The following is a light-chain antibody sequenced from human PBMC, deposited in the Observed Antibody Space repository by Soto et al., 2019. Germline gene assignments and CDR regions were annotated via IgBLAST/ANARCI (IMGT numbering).Light chain of an antibody. V-gene: IGKV4-1*01. Sequence: DLVVTQSPDSLSVSLGERTTIKCRYSQSVLHRSNGHNYIAWYQQKPGQPPKLLSYWSSNLDPGVPARIIGRGTGTAFTQPVSSLQAEDVAFYCCQQAQSLAFSFGRGTKVD. CDR2: WSS. J-gene: IGKJ3*01. CDR1: QSVLHRSNGHNY. CDR3: QQAQSLAFS.